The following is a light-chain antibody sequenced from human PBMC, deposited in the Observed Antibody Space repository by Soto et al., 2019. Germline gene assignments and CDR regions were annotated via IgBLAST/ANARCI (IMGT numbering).Light chain of an antibody. J-gene: IGKJ3*01. Sequence: EIVLTQSPATLSSSAGERATLSCRASQSVDGTYLAWHQQKPVQAPRLLIYGASNMATGVPARFSGRGSGTDFTLTISSLEPDDFAAYYCQQYGGYSCTFGQGTKVDIK. CDR2: GAS. CDR1: QSVDGTY. V-gene: IGKV3-20*01. CDR3: QQYGGYSCT.